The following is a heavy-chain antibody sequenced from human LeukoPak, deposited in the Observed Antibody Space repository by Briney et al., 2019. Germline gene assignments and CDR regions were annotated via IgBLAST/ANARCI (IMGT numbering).Heavy chain of an antibody. CDR3: ARVFEGIWSGYYSGNYYYYMDV. D-gene: IGHD3-3*01. J-gene: IGHJ6*03. CDR1: GYSISSGYY. Sequence: SETLSLTCTVSGYSISSGYYWGWIRQPPGKGLKWIGSIYHSGSTYYNPSLKSRVTISVDTSKNQFSLKLSSVTAADTAVYYCARVFEGIWSGYYSGNYYYYMDVWGKGTTVTVSS. CDR2: IYHSGST. V-gene: IGHV4-38-2*02.